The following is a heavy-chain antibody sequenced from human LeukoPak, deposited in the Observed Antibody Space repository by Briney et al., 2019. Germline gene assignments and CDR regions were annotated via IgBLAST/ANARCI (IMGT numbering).Heavy chain of an antibody. J-gene: IGHJ4*02. V-gene: IGHV4-31*03. CDR1: GGSISSGGYY. CDR2: IYYSGST. D-gene: IGHD3-10*01. CDR3: ARGLDYYFDY. Sequence: SQTLSLTCTVSGGSISSGGYYWSWIPQLPGKGLEWIGYIYYSGSTYYNPSLKSRITISVDTSKNQVTLKLSSVTAADTAVYYCARGLDYYFDYWGQGTLVTVSS.